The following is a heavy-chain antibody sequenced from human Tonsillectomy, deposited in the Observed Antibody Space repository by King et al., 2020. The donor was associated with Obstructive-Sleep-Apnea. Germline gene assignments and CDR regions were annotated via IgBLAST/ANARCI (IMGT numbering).Heavy chain of an antibody. CDR3: ARALYYALFTGPPNWFDP. CDR1: GYSISSGYY. J-gene: IGHJ5*02. Sequence: QLQESGPGLVKPSETLSLTCTVSGYSISSGYYWGWIRQPPGKGLEWIGSIYHSGTTYYNPSLKSRVTISVDTYKNQFSLKLISVTAAETAGYYCARALYYALFTGPPNWFDPWGQGTLVTVSS. CDR2: IYHSGTT. D-gene: IGHD3-9*01. V-gene: IGHV4-38-2*02.